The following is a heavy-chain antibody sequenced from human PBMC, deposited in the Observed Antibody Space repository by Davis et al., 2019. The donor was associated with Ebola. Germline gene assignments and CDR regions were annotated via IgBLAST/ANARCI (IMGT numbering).Heavy chain of an antibody. CDR2: IYHSGST. Sequence: MPSETLSLTCAVSGGSISSSNWWSWVRQPPGKGLEWIGDIYHSGSTNYNPSLKSRVTISVDKSKNQFSLSLTSVTAADTAVYYCAREVGYYGMDVWGQGTTVTVSS. D-gene: IGHD1-26*01. CDR1: GGSISSSNW. J-gene: IGHJ6*02. V-gene: IGHV4-4*02. CDR3: AREVGYYGMDV.